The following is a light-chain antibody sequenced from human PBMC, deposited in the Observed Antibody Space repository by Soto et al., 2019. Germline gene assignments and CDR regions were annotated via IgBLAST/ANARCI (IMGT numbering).Light chain of an antibody. Sequence: IEMTKYPSTLSASIGDRVTITCRASQTVYTWLAWYQQKPGKAPKLLIYTASNLESGVPSRFSGSGSGTEFTLTISSLQPDDFATYYCQQYDTAWTSGQGAKVDI. CDR1: QTVYTW. V-gene: IGKV1-5*03. CDR3: QQYDTAWT. J-gene: IGKJ1*01. CDR2: TAS.